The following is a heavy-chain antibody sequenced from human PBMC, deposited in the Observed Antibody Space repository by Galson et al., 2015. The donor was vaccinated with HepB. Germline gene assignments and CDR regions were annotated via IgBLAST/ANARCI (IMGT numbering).Heavy chain of an antibody. CDR2: ISGGGSTT. J-gene: IGHJ3*02. CDR3: AKDGYSSSWGAFDI. Sequence: SLRLSCAASGFTFSSSAMSWVRQAPGRGLEWVTAISGGGSTTYYADSVKGRFSISRDNSKNTLYLQMNSLRAEDTAVYYCAKDGYSSSWGAFDIWGQGTMVTVSS. D-gene: IGHD6-13*01. CDR1: GFTFSSSA. V-gene: IGHV3-23*01.